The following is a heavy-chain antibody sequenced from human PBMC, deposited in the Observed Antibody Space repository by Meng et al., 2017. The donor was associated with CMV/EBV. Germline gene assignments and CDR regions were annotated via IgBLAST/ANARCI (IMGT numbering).Heavy chain of an antibody. J-gene: IGHJ4*02. CDR2: IYSGGST. Sequence: EVQVVGFGGGLGQPGGSLGLSCAASGFTVSSNYMSWVRQAPGKGLEWVSVIYSGGSTYYADSVKGRFTISRDNSKNTLYLQMNSLRAEDTAVYYCARDHSGPLSHWGQGTLVTVSS. CDR1: GFTVSSNY. D-gene: IGHD1-1*01. V-gene: IGHV3-66*01. CDR3: ARDHSGPLSH.